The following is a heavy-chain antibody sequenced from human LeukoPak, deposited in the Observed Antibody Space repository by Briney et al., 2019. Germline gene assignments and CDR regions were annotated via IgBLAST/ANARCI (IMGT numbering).Heavy chain of an antibody. CDR3: ARDSGDCSSTSCYVFDY. CDR2: ISAYNGNT. V-gene: IGHV1-18*01. Sequence: GASVKVSCKASGYTFTSYGISWVRQAPGQGLEWMGWISAYNGNTNYAQKLQGRVTMATDTSTSTAYMELRSLRSDDTAVYYCARDSGDCSSTSCYVFDYWGQGTLVTVSS. CDR1: GYTFTSYG. J-gene: IGHJ4*02. D-gene: IGHD2-2*01.